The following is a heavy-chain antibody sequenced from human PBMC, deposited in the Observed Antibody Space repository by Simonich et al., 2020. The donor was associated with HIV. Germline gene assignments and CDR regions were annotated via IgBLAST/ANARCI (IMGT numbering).Heavy chain of an antibody. CDR2: IYYSGRS. J-gene: IGHJ3*02. CDR3: ARWESGGAPLGAFDM. Sequence: QVQLQQWGAGLLKPSETLSLTCAVYGGSFSGYYWSWIRQPPGKGLEWIGYIYYSGRSYYNPSLRSRVTISVDTSKNQFSLNLSSVTAADTALYYCARWESGGAPLGAFDMWGQGTMVTVSS. D-gene: IGHD1-26*01. CDR1: GGSFSGYY. V-gene: IGHV4-34*11.